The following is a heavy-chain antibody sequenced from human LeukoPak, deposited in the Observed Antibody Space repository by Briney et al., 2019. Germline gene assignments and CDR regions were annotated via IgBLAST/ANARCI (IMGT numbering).Heavy chain of an antibody. CDR1: GFTVSSNY. V-gene: IGHV3-66*01. Sequence: GGSLRLSCAASGFTVSSNYMSWVRQAPGKGLEWVSVIYSGGSTYYADSVKGRFTISRDNSKSTLYLQMNSLRAEDTAVYYCAREIVVPGSRWFDPWGQGTLVTVSS. CDR3: AREIVVPGSRWFDP. J-gene: IGHJ5*02. CDR2: IYSGGST. D-gene: IGHD2-2*01.